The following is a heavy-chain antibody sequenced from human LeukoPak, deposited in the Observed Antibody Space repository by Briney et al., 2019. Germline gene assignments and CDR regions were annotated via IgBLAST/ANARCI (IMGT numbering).Heavy chain of an antibody. Sequence: ASVRVSCKASGYTFTSYGISWVRQAPGQGLEWMGWISAYNGNTNYAQKLQGRVTMTTDTSTSTAYMELRSLRSDDTAVYYCATQIDYYDSSGYYYYFDYWGQGTLVTVSS. V-gene: IGHV1-18*01. J-gene: IGHJ4*02. CDR3: ATQIDYYDSSGYYYYFDY. CDR2: ISAYNGNT. D-gene: IGHD3-22*01. CDR1: GYTFTSYG.